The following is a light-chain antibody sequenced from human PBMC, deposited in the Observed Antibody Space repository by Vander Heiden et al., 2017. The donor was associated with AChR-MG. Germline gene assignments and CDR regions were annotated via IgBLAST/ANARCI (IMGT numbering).Light chain of an antibody. V-gene: IGLV2-8*01. J-gene: IGLJ3*02. CDR2: EVN. CDR3: SSYAGSNNSWV. Sequence: QSALTQPPSASGSPGQSVTISCTGTSSDVGGYKYFSWYQQHPVKAPNLMIYEVNKRPSGVPDRFSGSKSGNTASLTVSGLQAEDEADYYCSSYAGSNNSWVFGGGTKLTVL. CDR1: SSDVGGYKY.